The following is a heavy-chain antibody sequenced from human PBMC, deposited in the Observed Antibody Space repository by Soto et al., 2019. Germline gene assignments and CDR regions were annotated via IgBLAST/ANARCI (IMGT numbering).Heavy chain of an antibody. V-gene: IGHV1-3*01. CDR3: ARDPGWNCDY. CDR1: GYTFTSYA. D-gene: IGHD1-7*01. CDR2: INAGNGNT. J-gene: IGHJ4*02. Sequence: ASVKVSCKASGYTFTSYAMHWVRQAPGQRLEWTGWINAGNGNTKYSQKFQGRVTITRDTSASTAYMELSTLRSEGTAVYYCARDPGWNCDYWGQGTLVTVSS.